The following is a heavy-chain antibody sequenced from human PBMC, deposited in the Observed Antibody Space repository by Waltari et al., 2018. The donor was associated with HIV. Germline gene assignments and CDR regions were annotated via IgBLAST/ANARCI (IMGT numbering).Heavy chain of an antibody. CDR2: SYYSVST. J-gene: IGHJ5*02. D-gene: IGHD6-13*01. CDR3: ARDGDGVIAAAGMRFDP. Sequence: QLQLQASGPGLVKPSETLSLTCTVTGGSISRSSYFWGWIRQPPGKGLEWIGSSYYSVSTYYNPSLKSRVTISVDTSKNQFSLRLSSVTAADTAVYYCARDGDGVIAAAGMRFDPWGQGTLVTVSS. V-gene: IGHV4-39*07. CDR1: GGSISRSSYF.